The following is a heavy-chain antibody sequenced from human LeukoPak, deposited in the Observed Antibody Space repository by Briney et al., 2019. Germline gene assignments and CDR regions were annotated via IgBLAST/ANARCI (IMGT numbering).Heavy chain of an antibody. D-gene: IGHD3-10*01. V-gene: IGHV4-59*01. CDR1: GGSISSYY. Sequence: PSKTLSLTCTVSGGSISSYYWSWIRQPPGKGLEWIGYIYYSGSTNSNPSLKSRVTMSVDTSKNQFSLKLRSVTAADTAVYYCARGGSGISNAFDIWGQGTMVTVSS. CDR3: ARGGSGISNAFDI. J-gene: IGHJ3*02. CDR2: IYYSGST.